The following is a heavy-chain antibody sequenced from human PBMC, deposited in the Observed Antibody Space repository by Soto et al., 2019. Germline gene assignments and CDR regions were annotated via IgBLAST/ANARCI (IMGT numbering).Heavy chain of an antibody. D-gene: IGHD2-2*01. CDR1: GFSLSTTGVG. Sequence: QITLKESGPTLVKPTQTLTLTCTFSGFSLSTTGVGVGWIRQPPGKTLECLALIYWDDDKRYSPSLKSRLSVSKDTCKNQVVLTVTNRDPLDTGTYYCAHRLFDNTCCWDVGVFDQWGQGTLVTVSS. CDR2: IYWDDDK. J-gene: IGHJ4*02. CDR3: AHRLFDNTCCWDVGVFDQ. V-gene: IGHV2-5*02.